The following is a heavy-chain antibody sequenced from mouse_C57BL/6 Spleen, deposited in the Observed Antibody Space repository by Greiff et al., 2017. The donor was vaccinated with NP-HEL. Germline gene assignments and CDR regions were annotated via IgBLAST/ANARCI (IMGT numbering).Heavy chain of an antibody. J-gene: IGHJ2*01. CDR1: GYTFTDYY. D-gene: IGHD2-2*01. CDR3: ARWEVNFDY. V-gene: IGHV1-26*01. Sequence: EVQLQQSGPELVKPGASVKISCKASGYTFTDYYMNWVKQSHGKSLEWIGDINPNNGGTSYNQKFKGKATLTVDKSSSTAYMELRSLTSEDSAVYYCARWEVNFDYWGQGTTLTVSS. CDR2: INPNNGGT.